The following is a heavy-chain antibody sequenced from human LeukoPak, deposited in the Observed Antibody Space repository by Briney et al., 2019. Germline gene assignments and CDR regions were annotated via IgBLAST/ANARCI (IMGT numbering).Heavy chain of an antibody. D-gene: IGHD3-3*01. CDR3: ARESRQGCYDFWSGYCGGLPQDWFDP. V-gene: IGHV1-46*01. J-gene: IGHJ5*02. CDR2: INPSGGST. CDR1: GYTFTSYY. Sequence: ASVKVSCKASGYTFTSYYMHWVRQAPGQGLEWMGIINPSGGSTSYAQKFQGRVTMTRDTSTSTVYMELSSLRSEDTAVYYCARESRQGCYDFWSGYCGGLPQDWFDPWGQGTLVTVSS.